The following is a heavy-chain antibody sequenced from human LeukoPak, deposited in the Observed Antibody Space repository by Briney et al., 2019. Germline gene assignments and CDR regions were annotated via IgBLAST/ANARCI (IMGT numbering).Heavy chain of an antibody. V-gene: IGHV4-39*01. J-gene: IGHJ6*03. CDR3: ARHGRGSYYYYMDV. CDR2: IYYSGST. CDR1: GGSISGYY. D-gene: IGHD1-26*01. Sequence: SETLSLTCTVSGGSISGYYWSWIRQPPGKGLEWIGSIYYSGSTYYNPSLKSRVTISVDTSKNQFSLNLSSVTAADTAVYHCARHGRGSYYYYMDVWGKGTTVTVSS.